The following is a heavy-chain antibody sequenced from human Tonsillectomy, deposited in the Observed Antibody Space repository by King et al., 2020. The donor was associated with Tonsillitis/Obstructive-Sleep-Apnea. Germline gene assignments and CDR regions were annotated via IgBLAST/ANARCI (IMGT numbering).Heavy chain of an antibody. Sequence: EVQLVESGGGLIQPGGSLRLSCAASGFTFSSNYMSWVRQVPGNGLEGGVVIYSGGSIYYADSVKGRIPISRDNSKNTLYLQMNSLRAEDTAVYYCASHKGNFDWYFDLWGRGTLVTVSS. CDR3: ASHKGNFDWYFDL. CDR2: IYSGGSI. V-gene: IGHV3-53*01. D-gene: IGHD1-7*01. J-gene: IGHJ2*01. CDR1: GFTFSSNY.